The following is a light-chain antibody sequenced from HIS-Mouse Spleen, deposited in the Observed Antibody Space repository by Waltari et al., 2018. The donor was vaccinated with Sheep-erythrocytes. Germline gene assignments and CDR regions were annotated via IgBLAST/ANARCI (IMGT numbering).Light chain of an antibody. CDR1: QSVSSY. Sequence: EIVLTQSPATLSLSPGERATLSCRAGQSVSSYLAWYQQKPGQAPRLLIYDASNRATGIPARFSGSWSGTDFTLTISSLEPEDFAVYYCQQRSNWYTFGQGTKLEIK. CDR2: DAS. V-gene: IGKV3-11*01. J-gene: IGKJ2*01. CDR3: QQRSNWYT.